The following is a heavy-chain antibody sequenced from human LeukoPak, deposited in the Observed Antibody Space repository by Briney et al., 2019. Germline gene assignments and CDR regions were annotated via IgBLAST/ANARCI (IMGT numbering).Heavy chain of an antibody. J-gene: IGHJ3*02. CDR3: AREVNRPTDADAFDI. CDR2: IHHSGRA. CDR1: GGSIISDNHF. V-gene: IGHV4-31*03. D-gene: IGHD1-26*01. Sequence: PSETLSLTCTVSGGSIISDNHFWSWIRQHPGKELGWLGYIHHSGRAFYSPSLESRLTISLDTSKNQFSLKLNSVIGADTAVYYCAREVNRPTDADAFDIWGQGKMVTVSS.